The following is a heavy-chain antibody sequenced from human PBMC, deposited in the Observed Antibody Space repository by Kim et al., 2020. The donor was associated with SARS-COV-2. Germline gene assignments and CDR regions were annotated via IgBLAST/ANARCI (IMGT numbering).Heavy chain of an antibody. CDR1: GFTFSSYA. J-gene: IGHJ4*02. CDR3: AKDRPYEGYFVPPLFG. V-gene: IGHV3-23*01. D-gene: IGHD3-9*01. Sequence: GGSLRLSCAASGFTFSSYAMSWVRQAPGKGLEWVSAISGSGGSTYYADSVKGRFTISRDNSKNTLYLQMNSLRAEDTAVYYCAKDRPYEGYFVPPLFGWGQGTLVTVSS. CDR2: ISGSGGST.